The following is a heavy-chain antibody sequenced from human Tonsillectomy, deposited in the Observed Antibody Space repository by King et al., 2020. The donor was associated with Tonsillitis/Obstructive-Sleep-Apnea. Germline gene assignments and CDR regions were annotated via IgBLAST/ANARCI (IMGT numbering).Heavy chain of an antibody. D-gene: IGHD3-10*01. CDR3: ARVPGAGLRWFDP. CDR1: GGSVSSGSDY. CDR2: ISYSGIT. J-gene: IGHJ5*02. Sequence: VQLQESGAGLVKPSETLSLTCTVSGGSVSSGSDYWSWIRQPPGKGLEWIGYISYSGITNYNPSLKGRVTISLDTSKSQFSLMLSSVTAADTAVYYCARVPGAGLRWFDPWGQGTLVTVSS. V-gene: IGHV4-61*01.